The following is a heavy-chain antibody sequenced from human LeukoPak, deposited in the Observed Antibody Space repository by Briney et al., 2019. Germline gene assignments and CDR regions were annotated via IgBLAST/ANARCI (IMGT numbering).Heavy chain of an antibody. Sequence: GGSLRLSCAASGFTFDDYAMHWVRQAPGKGLEWVSGISWNSGSIGYADSVKGRFTISRDNAKNSLYLQMNSLRAEDTAIYYCAKNHDSNTYHTDDAFDIWGQGTMVTVSS. J-gene: IGHJ3*02. CDR3: AKNHDSNTYHTDDAFDI. CDR2: ISWNSGSI. V-gene: IGHV3-9*01. CDR1: GFTFDDYA. D-gene: IGHD2/OR15-2a*01.